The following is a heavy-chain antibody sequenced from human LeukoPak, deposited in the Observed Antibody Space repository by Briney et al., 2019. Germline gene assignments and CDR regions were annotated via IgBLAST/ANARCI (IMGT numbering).Heavy chain of an antibody. J-gene: IGHJ5*02. CDR1: GYTFNSYD. V-gene: IGHV1-8*01. Sequence: GASVKLSCKASGYTFNSYDINWVRQATGQGLEWMGWMNPNTGNTGYGERFQGRVTMTRDNSISTAYMELSSLTSEDTAVYYCARGGAGTYYKRDGWFDPWGQGTVVTVSS. D-gene: IGHD3-10*01. CDR3: ARGGAGTYYKRDGWFDP. CDR2: MNPNTGNT.